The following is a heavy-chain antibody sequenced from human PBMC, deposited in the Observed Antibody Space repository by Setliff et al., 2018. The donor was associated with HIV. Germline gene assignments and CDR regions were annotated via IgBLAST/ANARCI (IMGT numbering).Heavy chain of an antibody. Sequence: SETLSLTCTVSGDSISSVSYSWGWIRQPPGKGLEWIASIYHSGSTYYNPSLKSRVIISVDTSKNQFSLKLSSVTAADTAVYYCASEAWTSYRSSSGYYYYYMDVWGKGTTVTVSS. CDR1: GDSISSVSYS. V-gene: IGHV4-39*07. CDR2: IYHSGST. J-gene: IGHJ6*03. D-gene: IGHD6-6*01. CDR3: ASEAWTSYRSSSGYYYYYMDV.